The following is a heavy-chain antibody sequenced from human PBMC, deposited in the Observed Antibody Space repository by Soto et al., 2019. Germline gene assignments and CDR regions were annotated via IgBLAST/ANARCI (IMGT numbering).Heavy chain of an antibody. Sequence: QVQLVQSGAEVKKPGSSVKVSCKASGGTFNNYGMGWVRQAPGQGLAWMGGIIPMIGRTNYAQKFQGRLTLTADASRSTAYMELRSLRSEETAVYYCASWDYDVLTGYSYDDWGQGTLVTVSS. CDR2: IIPMIGRT. J-gene: IGHJ4*02. V-gene: IGHV1-69*01. D-gene: IGHD3-9*01. CDR1: GGTFNNYG. CDR3: ASWDYDVLTGYSYDD.